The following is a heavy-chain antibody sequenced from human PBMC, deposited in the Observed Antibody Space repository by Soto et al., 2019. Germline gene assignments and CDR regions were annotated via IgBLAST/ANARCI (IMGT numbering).Heavy chain of an antibody. V-gene: IGHV4-59*01. CDR3: ARYRRGTGWYYLDY. CDR2: IYDSGST. D-gene: IGHD6-19*01. Sequence: SETLSLTCTVSGASISGNYWSWIRQPPGKGLEWIGYIYDSGSTNYSPSLQSRVTMSVDRSKNQFSLALTSVAAADTAVYFCARYRRGTGWYYLDYWGQGILVTVSS. CDR1: GASISGNY. J-gene: IGHJ4*02.